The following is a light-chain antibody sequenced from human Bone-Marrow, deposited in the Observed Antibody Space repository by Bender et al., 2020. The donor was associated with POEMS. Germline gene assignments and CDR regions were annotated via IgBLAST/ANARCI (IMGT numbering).Light chain of an antibody. J-gene: IGLJ1*01. V-gene: IGLV2-14*03. CDR2: DVN. CDR1: SRDIGNYHY. CDR3: SSFTRSNTLL. Sequence: QSALTQPASVSGSPGQSITISCTGTSRDIGNYHYVSWYQQYSGRAPKLIIYDVNYRPSGISYRFSGSKSGNTASLTISGLQAEDEADYFCSSFTRSNTLLFGSGTKVTVL.